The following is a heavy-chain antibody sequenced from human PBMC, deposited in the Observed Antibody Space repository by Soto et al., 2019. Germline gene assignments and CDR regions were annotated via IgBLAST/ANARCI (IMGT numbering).Heavy chain of an antibody. CDR3: GRGRSGQIVVFY. D-gene: IGHD1-26*01. J-gene: IGHJ4*02. V-gene: IGHV1-2*02. CDR1: GYTFTGYF. CDR2: IGPESGAT. Sequence: GASVKVSCKASGYTFTGYFMHWVRQAPEQGPEWMGEIGPESGATRYAQKFQGRVTMTMDTSITTVYMELNNLRPDDTAIYYCGRGRSGQIVVFYWGQGTPVTVSS.